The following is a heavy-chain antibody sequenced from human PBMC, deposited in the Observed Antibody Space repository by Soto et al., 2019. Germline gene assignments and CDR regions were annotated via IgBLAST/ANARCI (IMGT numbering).Heavy chain of an antibody. CDR1: GFTFSTYA. V-gene: IGHV3-23*01. Sequence: EVQLLESGGGLVQPGGSLRLSCAASGFTFSTYAMAWVRRAPETGLEWVASIPASGATSYHTDSVKGRFTISRDNSKNTLYLQMNSLRAEDTAIYYCANRRPYYFDYWGQGALVTVSS. CDR2: IPASGATS. J-gene: IGHJ4*02. CDR3: ANRRPYYFDY.